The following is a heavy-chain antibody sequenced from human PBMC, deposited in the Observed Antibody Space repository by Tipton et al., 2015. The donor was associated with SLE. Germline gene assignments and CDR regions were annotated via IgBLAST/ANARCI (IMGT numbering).Heavy chain of an antibody. D-gene: IGHD5/OR15-5a*01. CDR3: ARTVMSRGAFDI. J-gene: IGHJ3*02. CDR2: IYHSGST. V-gene: IGHV4-59*08. CDR1: GGSISSHY. Sequence: TLSLTCTVSGGSISSHYWSWIRQPPGKGLEWIGSIYHSGSTYYNPSLKSRVTISVDTSKNQFSLKLSSVTAADTAVYYCARTVMSRGAFDIWGQGTMVTVSS.